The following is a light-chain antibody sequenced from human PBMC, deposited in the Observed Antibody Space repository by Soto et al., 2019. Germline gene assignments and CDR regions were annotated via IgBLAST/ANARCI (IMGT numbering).Light chain of an antibody. J-gene: IGKJ4*01. CDR2: DTS. V-gene: IGKV1-33*01. CDR1: QEINFY. Sequence: DIQLTQSPSSLSASVGDTVTIICQASQEINFYLNWYQQKPGKAPKLLIHDTSKLETGVPSRFSGSRSGTDFTLTISSLQPEDLATHHCQQYDNLPFTFGGGTKVDIK. CDR3: QQYDNLPFT.